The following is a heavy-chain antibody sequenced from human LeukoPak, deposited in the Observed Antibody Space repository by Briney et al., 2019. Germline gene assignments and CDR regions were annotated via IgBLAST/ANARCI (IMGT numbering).Heavy chain of an antibody. D-gene: IGHD3-22*01. V-gene: IGHV1-2*02. CDR1: GYTFTGYY. Sequence: VASVKVSCKASGYTFTGYYMHWVRQAPGQGLEWMGWINPNSGGTNYAQKFQGRVTMTRDTSISTAYMELSRLRSDDTAVYYCARAEYYYDSSGLKGLPFDYWGQGTLVTVSS. CDR2: INPNSGGT. J-gene: IGHJ4*02. CDR3: ARAEYYYDSSGLKGLPFDY.